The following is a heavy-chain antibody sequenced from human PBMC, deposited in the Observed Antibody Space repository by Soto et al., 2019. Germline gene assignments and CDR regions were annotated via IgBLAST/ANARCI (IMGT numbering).Heavy chain of an antibody. CDR2: ISGSGGST. V-gene: IGHV3-23*01. CDR1: GFTFSIYA. D-gene: IGHD3-22*01. Sequence: GGSLRLSCAASGFTFSIYAMSWVRQAPGKGLEWVSAISGSGGSTYYADSVKGRFTISRDNSKNTLYLQMNSLRAEDTAVYYCAKSPPYFYYDSSGYLVYWGQGTLVTVSS. CDR3: AKSPPYFYYDSSGYLVY. J-gene: IGHJ4*02.